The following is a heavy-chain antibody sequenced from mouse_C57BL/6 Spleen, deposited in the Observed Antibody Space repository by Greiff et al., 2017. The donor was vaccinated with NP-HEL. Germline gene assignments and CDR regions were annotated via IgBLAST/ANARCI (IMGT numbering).Heavy chain of an antibody. CDR1: GYTFTDYN. CDR3: ARGYSNYPYYFDY. D-gene: IGHD2-5*01. V-gene: IGHV1-18*01. Sequence: VQLQQSGPELVKPGASVKIPCKASGYTFTDYNMDWVKQSHGKSLEWIGDINPNNGGTIYNQKFKGKATLTVDKSSSTAYMELRSLTSEDTAVYYCARGYSNYPYYFDYWGQGTTLTVSS. CDR2: INPNNGGT. J-gene: IGHJ2*01.